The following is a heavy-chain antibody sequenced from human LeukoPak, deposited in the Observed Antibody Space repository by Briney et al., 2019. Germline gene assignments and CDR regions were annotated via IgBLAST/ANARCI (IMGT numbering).Heavy chain of an antibody. CDR3: AKDDYYGSGHLDS. CDR2: ISYDGSNK. Sequence: GGSLRLSCAASGFTFSSYGMHWVRQAPGKGLEWVAVISYDGSNKYYADSVKGRSTISRDNSKNTLYLQMNSLRAEDTAVYYCAKDDYYGSGHLDSWGQGTLVTVSS. D-gene: IGHD3-10*01. J-gene: IGHJ4*02. V-gene: IGHV3-30*18. CDR1: GFTFSSYG.